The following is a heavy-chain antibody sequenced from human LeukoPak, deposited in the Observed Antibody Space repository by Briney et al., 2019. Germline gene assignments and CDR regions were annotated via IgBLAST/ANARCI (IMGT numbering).Heavy chain of an antibody. Sequence: SVKVSCKASGGTFSSYAISWVRQAPGQGLEWMGGIIPIFGTANYAQKFQGRVTITADKSTSTAYMELSSLRSEDTAVYYCASPSGCSSTSCYFTADKYYFDYWGQGTLGIGSS. CDR2: IIPIFGTA. V-gene: IGHV1-69*06. J-gene: IGHJ4*02. D-gene: IGHD2-2*01. CDR3: ASPSGCSSTSCYFTADKYYFDY. CDR1: GGTFSSYA.